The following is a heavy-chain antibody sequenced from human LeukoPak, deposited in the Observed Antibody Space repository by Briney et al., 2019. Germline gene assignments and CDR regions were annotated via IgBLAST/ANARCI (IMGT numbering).Heavy chain of an antibody. V-gene: IGHV1-69*06. CDR1: GGTFSSYA. J-gene: IGHJ5*02. CDR3: ARDGDVVRGVILSPNWFDP. Sequence: SVKVSCKASGGTFSSYAISWVRQAPGQGLEWMGGIIPIFGTANYAQKFQGRVTITADKSTSTAYMELSSLRSEDTAVYYCARDGDVVRGVILSPNWFDPWGQGTLVTVSS. CDR2: IIPIFGTA. D-gene: IGHD3-10*01.